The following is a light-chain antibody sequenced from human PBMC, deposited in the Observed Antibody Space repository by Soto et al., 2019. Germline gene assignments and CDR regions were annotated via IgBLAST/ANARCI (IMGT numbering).Light chain of an antibody. CDR1: SSDVGGYNY. CDR2: EVS. CDR3: SSYTSSITWV. J-gene: IGLJ3*02. V-gene: IGLV2-14*01. Sequence: QSALTQPASVSGSPGQSITISCTGTSSDVGGYNYVSWYQQHPDKAPKLMIYEVSNRPSGVSNRFSGSKSGNTASLNISGLQAEDEADYYCSSYTSSITWVFGGGTKLTVL.